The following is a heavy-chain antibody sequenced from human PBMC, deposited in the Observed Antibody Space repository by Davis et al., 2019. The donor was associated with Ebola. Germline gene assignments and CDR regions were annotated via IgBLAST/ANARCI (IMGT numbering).Heavy chain of an antibody. D-gene: IGHD5-18*01. V-gene: IGHV4-59*12. CDR1: GGSISSYY. Sequence: MPSETLSLTCTVSGGSISSYYWSWIRQPPGKGLEWTGYIYYSGSTNYNPSLKSRVTISVDTSKNQFSLKLSSVTAADTAVYYCARGRRYSYGPPRYWGQGTLVTVSS. J-gene: IGHJ4*02. CDR2: IYYSGST. CDR3: ARGRRYSYGPPRY.